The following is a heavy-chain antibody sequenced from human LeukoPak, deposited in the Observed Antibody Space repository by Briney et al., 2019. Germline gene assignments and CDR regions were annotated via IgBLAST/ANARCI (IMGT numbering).Heavy chain of an antibody. CDR3: ARVQENYGGNPGYFDY. V-gene: IGHV3-11*01. J-gene: IGHJ4*02. Sequence: GGSLRLSCAASGFTFSDYYMSWIRQAPGKGLEWVSYISSSGSTIYYADSVKGRFTISRDNSKNTLYLQMNSLRAEDTAVYYCARVQENYGGNPGYFDYWGQGTLVTVSS. CDR2: ISSSGSTI. D-gene: IGHD4-23*01. CDR1: GFTFSDYY.